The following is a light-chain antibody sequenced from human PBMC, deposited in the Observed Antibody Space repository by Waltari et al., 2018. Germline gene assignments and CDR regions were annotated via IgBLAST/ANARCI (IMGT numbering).Light chain of an antibody. CDR2: QAS. J-gene: IGKJ2*01. Sequence: DIQLTQSPSTLSASLADSVTITCRTSQTISNWLAWYQQKSGEAPNPLIYQASSLKSGVPSRFSGSGSGTEFTLTIRSLQPEDFATYYCQKYNNYPYTFGQGTKLEIK. CDR1: QTISNW. CDR3: QKYNNYPYT. V-gene: IGKV1-5*03.